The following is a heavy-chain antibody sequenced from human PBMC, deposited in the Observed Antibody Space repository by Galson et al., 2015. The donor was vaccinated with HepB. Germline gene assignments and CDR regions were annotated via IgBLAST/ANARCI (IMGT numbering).Heavy chain of an antibody. Sequence: SLRLSCAASGFSFSIYGMNWVRQAPDKGLEWVATISYDGSNEHYADSVKGRFTISRDNSKNTLYLQMNSLRTEDTGVYCCAKQEAGVDYWGQGTLVTVSS. CDR3: AKQEAGVDY. CDR2: ISYDGSNE. CDR1: GFSFSIYG. V-gene: IGHV3-30*18. D-gene: IGHD6-13*01. J-gene: IGHJ4*02.